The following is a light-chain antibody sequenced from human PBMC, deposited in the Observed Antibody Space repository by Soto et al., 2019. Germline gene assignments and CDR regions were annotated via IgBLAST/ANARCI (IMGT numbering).Light chain of an antibody. V-gene: IGKV3-20*01. Sequence: EIVLTQSPSTLSLSPGERATLSCRASQSVSSSYLAWYQQKPGQAPRLLIYGASSRATDIPDRFSGSGSGTDFTLTISRLEPEDFAVYYCQQYGSSILTFGGGTKVEIK. CDR3: QQYGSSILT. J-gene: IGKJ4*01. CDR1: QSVSSSY. CDR2: GAS.